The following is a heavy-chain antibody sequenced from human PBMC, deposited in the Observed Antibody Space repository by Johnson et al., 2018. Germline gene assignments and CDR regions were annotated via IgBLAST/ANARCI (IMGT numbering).Heavy chain of an antibody. CDR3: ARDDGRGAEYLQH. CDR1: GFTFSIYG. D-gene: IGHD2-15*01. CDR2: IWYDDNN. Sequence: QVQLVEAGGGVVQPGMSMRLSCAASGFTFSIYGMHWVRQAPGKGLEWVATIWYDDNNHYRDSGKGRFTISRDNSKNTLYLQMNSLRAEDTAVYYCARDDGRGAEYLQHWGQGTQVTVSA. V-gene: IGHV3-33*01. J-gene: IGHJ1*01.